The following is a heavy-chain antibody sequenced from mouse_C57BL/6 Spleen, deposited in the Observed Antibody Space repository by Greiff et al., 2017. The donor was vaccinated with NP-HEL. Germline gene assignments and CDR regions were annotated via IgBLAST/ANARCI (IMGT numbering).Heavy chain of an antibody. CDR3: ARDYYGSSRYFDV. V-gene: IGHV1-59*01. D-gene: IGHD1-1*01. Sequence: VQLQQSGAELVRPGTSVKLSCKASGYTFTSYWMHWVKQRPGQGLEWIGVIDPSDSYTNYNQKFKGKATLTVDTSSSTAYMQLSSLTSEDSAVYYCARDYYGSSRYFDVWGTGTTVTVSS. CDR1: GYTFTSYW. CDR2: IDPSDSYT. J-gene: IGHJ1*03.